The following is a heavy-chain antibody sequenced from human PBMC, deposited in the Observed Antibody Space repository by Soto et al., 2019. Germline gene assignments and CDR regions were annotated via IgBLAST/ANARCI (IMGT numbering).Heavy chain of an antibody. CDR3: AKATRLTDTGSD. D-gene: IGHD2-8*02. CDR1: RFTFDDYA. J-gene: IGHJ4*02. Sequence: EVQLVESGGGLVQPGRSLRLSCAASRFTFDDYALHWVRQVPGKGLEWVSGISWNSVAIHYADSVKGRFTISRDNAKNSLYLQMNNLRGEDTALYYCAKATRLTDTGSDWGQGTLVTVSS. V-gene: IGHV3-9*01. CDR2: ISWNSVAI.